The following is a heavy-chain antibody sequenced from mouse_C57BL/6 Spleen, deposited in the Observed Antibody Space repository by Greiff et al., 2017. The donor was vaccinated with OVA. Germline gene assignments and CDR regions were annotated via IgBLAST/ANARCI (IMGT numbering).Heavy chain of an antibody. CDR1: GYTFTGYW. Sequence: VQGVESGAELMKPGASVKLSCKATGYTFTGYWIEWVKQRPGHGLEWIGEILPGSGSTNYNEKFKGKATFTADTSSNTAYMQLSSLTTEDSAIYYCARRGYSNYVGVFAYWGQGTLVTVSA. J-gene: IGHJ3*01. V-gene: IGHV1-9*01. CDR3: ARRGYSNYVGVFAY. D-gene: IGHD2-5*01. CDR2: ILPGSGST.